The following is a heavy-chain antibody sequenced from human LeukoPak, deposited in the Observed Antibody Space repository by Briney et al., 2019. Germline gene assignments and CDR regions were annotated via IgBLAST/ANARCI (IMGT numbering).Heavy chain of an antibody. J-gene: IGHJ4*02. CDR1: GYSFTTYW. CDR2: IYPGDSDT. Sequence: GESLKISCKGSGYSFTTYWIGWVRQMPGKGLEWMGIIYPGDSDTRYSPSFQGQVTISADKSISTAYLQWSSLKASDTAMYYCARSLYFSSSRGTVFDYWGQGTLVTVSS. V-gene: IGHV5-51*01. D-gene: IGHD6-6*01. CDR3: ARSLYFSSSRGTVFDY.